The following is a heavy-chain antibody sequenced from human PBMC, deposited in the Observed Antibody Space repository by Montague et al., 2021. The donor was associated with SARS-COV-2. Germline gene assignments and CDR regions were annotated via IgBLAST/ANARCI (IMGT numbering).Heavy chain of an antibody. CDR3: ARALDITMIVVVNYYGMDV. Sequence: SLRLSCAASGFTFSSYAMHWVRQAPSKGLEWVAVISYDGSNKYYSDSVKGRFTISRDNSKNTLYLQMNSLRAEDTAVYYCARALDITMIVVVNYYGMDVWGQGTTVTVSS. D-gene: IGHD3-22*01. V-gene: IGHV3-30-3*01. CDR2: ISYDGSNK. CDR1: GFTFSSYA. J-gene: IGHJ6*02.